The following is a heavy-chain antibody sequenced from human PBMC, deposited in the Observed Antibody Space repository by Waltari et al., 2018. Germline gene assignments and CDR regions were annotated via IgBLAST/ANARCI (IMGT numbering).Heavy chain of an antibody. Sequence: QVPLQASGPGLVKPSQTLSLTCPVSGGSITSGSYHCSWIRQPDGKGLEWIGRIYTSGSTNYNPSLKSRVTISVDTSKNQFSLKLSSVTAADTAVYYCARVWGTYDSSGDDAFDIWGQGTMVTVSS. CDR1: GGSITSGSYH. J-gene: IGHJ3*02. D-gene: IGHD3-22*01. CDR3: ARVWGTYDSSGDDAFDI. CDR2: IYTSGST. V-gene: IGHV4-61*02.